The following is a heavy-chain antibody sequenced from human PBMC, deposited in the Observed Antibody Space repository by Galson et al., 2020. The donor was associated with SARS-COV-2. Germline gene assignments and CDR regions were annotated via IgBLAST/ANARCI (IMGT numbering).Heavy chain of an antibody. J-gene: IGHJ4*02. CDR3: AKDLHFDWLLYSGNWDY. Sequence: GESLKISCAASGFTFSSYAMSWARQAPGKGLESVSAISGTGGSTYYADSVKGRITISRDNSKNTLYLQMNSLRAEDTAVYYCAKDLHFDWLLYSGNWDYWGQGTLVTVSS. D-gene: IGHD3-9*01. V-gene: IGHV3-23*01. CDR2: ISGTGGST. CDR1: GFTFSSYA.